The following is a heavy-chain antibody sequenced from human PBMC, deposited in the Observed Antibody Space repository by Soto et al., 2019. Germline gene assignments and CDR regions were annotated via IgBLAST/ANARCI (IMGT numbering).Heavy chain of an antibody. CDR3: ASRWEYSSSSGEFDY. J-gene: IGHJ4*02. D-gene: IGHD6-6*01. V-gene: IGHV4-34*01. CDR1: CGSFSGYY. CDR2: INHSGST. Sequence: SETLSLTCAVYCGSFSGYYWSWIRQPPGKGLEWIGEINHSGSTNYNPSLKSRVTISVDTSKNQFSLKLSSVTAADTAVYYCASRWEYSSSSGEFDYWGQGTLVTVSS.